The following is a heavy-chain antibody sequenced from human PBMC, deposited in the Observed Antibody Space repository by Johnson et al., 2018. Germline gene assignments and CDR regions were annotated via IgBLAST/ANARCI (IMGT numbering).Heavy chain of an antibody. CDR1: GFTFSNYG. D-gene: IGHD6-13*01. J-gene: IGHJ3*02. V-gene: IGHV3-30*03. CDR3: ARGLAAAGAGAFDI. Sequence: QVQLVQSGGGVVQPGRSLRLSCAASGFTFSNYGMHWVRQAPGKGLEWVAVISYDGSNKYYADSVKGRFTISRDNSKNTLYLQMNSLRAVDTTVYYCARGLAAAGAGAFDIWGQGTMVTVSS. CDR2: ISYDGSNK.